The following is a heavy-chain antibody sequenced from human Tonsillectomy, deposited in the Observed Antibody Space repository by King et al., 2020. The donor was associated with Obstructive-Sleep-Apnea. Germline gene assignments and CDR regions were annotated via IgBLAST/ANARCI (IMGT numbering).Heavy chain of an antibody. CDR3: AKSTGVATRGYDY. V-gene: IGHV3-23*04. J-gene: IGHJ4*02. Sequence: VQLVESGGGLVQPGGSLRLSCAASGFTFSSYAMSWVRQAPGKGLEWVSAISGSGGSTYYADSLKGRFTISRDNSKNTLYLQMNRLRAEDTAVYYCAKSTGVATRGYDYWGQGTLVTVSS. D-gene: IGHD5-12*01. CDR1: GFTFSSYA. CDR2: ISGSGGST.